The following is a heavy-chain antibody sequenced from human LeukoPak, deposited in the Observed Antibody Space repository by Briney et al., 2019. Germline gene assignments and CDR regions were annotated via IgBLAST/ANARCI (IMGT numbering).Heavy chain of an antibody. D-gene: IGHD2-2*01. CDR2: MNPNSGNT. CDR1: GYTFTSYD. J-gene: IGHJ6*02. V-gene: IGHV1-8*01. Sequence: ASVKVSCKASGYTFTSYDIYWVRQATGQGLEWMGWMNPNSGNTGYAQKFQGRVTMTRNTSISTAYMELSSLRSEDTAVYYCARDGSTSYLAYGMDVWGQGTTVTVSS. CDR3: ARDGSTSYLAYGMDV.